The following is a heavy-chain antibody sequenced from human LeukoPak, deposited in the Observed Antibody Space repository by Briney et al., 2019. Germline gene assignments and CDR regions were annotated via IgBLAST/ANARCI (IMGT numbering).Heavy chain of an antibody. CDR3: ASRSYSRPFDY. V-gene: IGHV3-48*01. CDR1: GFTFSSYS. Sequence: GGSLRLSCAASGFTFSSYSMNWVRQAPGKGLEWVSYISSSSSTIYYADSVKGRFTISRDNAKNSLYLQMNSLRAEDTAVYYCASRSYSRPFDYWGQGTLVTVSS. J-gene: IGHJ4*02. D-gene: IGHD1-26*01. CDR2: ISSSSSTI.